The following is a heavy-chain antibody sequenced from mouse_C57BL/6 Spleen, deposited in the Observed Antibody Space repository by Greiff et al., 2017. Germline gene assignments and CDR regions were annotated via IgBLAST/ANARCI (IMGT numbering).Heavy chain of an antibody. Sequence: EVQLQQSGPELVKPGASVKISCKASGYTFTDYYMNWVKQSHGKSLEWIGDINPNNGGTSYNQKFKGKATLTVDKSSSTAYMELRSLTSEDSAVYYCAREKLLYAMDYWGQGTSVTVSS. J-gene: IGHJ4*01. CDR1: GYTFTDYY. V-gene: IGHV1-26*01. D-gene: IGHD2-1*01. CDR2: INPNNGGT. CDR3: AREKLLYAMDY.